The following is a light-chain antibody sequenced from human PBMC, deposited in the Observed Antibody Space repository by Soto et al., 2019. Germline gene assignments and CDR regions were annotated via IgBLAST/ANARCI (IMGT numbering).Light chain of an antibody. CDR3: QLYNSYSRX. Sequence: DIQMTQSPSTLSASVGDRVTITCRASQSISSWLAWYQQKPGKAPKLLIYDASSLESGGPSKFSGSGSGTEFPLPISSIQLDDFSTYYCQLYNSYSRXFGQVTKV. V-gene: IGKV1-5*01. CDR2: DAS. CDR1: QSISSW. J-gene: IGKJ1*01.